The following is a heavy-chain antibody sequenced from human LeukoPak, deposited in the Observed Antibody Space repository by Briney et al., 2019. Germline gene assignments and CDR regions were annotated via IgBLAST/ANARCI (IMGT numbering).Heavy chain of an antibody. CDR1: GFTFGDYA. CDR3: ARARRSSGRDY. Sequence: GGSLRLSCTASGFTFGDYAMSWVRQAPGKGLEWVANIKQDGSEKYYVDSVKGRFTISRDNAKNSLYLQMNSLRAEDTAVYYCARARRSSGRDYWGQGTLVTVSS. CDR2: IKQDGSEK. J-gene: IGHJ4*02. V-gene: IGHV3-7*01. D-gene: IGHD6-19*01.